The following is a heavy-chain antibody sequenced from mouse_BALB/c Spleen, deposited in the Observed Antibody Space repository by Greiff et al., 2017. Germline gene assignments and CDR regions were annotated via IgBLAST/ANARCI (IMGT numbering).Heavy chain of an antibody. CDR2: INPYNGAT. J-gene: IGHJ4*01. D-gene: IGHD1-1*01. V-gene: IGHV1-31*01. CDR1: GYSFTGYY. Sequence: VQLQQSGPELVKPGASVKISCKASGYSFTGYYMHWVKQSHVKSLEWIGRINPYNGATSYNQNFKDKASLTVDKSSSTAYMELHSLTSEDSAVYYCARDKNYYGVMDYWGQGTSVTVSS. CDR3: ARDKNYYGVMDY.